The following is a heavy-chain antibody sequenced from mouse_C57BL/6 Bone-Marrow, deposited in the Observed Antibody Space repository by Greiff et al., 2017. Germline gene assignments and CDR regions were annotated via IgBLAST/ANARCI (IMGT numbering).Heavy chain of an antibody. CDR3: TRGGKNLLFAY. V-gene: IGHV1-82*01. CDR1: GYAFSSSW. D-gene: IGHD2-1*01. J-gene: IGHJ3*01. Sequence: QVQLQQSGPELVKPGASVKISCKASGYAFSSSWMNWAKQRPGHGLEWIGRIYPGDGDTNYNGKFKGKDTLTADKSSSTAYMQLSSLTSEDSTVYFCTRGGKNLLFAYWGQGTLVTVSA. CDR2: IYPGDGDT.